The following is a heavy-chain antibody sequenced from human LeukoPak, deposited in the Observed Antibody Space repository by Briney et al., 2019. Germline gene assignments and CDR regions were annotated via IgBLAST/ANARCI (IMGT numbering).Heavy chain of an antibody. V-gene: IGHV3-73*01. J-gene: IGHJ4*02. D-gene: IGHD3-9*01. Sequence: PGGSLRLSCVASADSGFTFSGSAMHWVRQASGKGLEWIGRIRSKTNNYATAYVESVKGRFTISRDDSRDTAYLQMNSLKTEDTGVYYCTRTDISTGYYPFDFWGQGILVTVSS. CDR3: TRTDISTGYYPFDF. CDR2: IRSKTNNYAT. CDR1: ADSGFTFSGSA.